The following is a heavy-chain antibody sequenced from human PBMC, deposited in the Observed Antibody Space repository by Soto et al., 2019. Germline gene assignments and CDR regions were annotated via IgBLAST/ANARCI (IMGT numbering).Heavy chain of an antibody. V-gene: IGHV1-18*01. Sequence: QVQLVQSGAEVKKPGASVKVSCKASGYTFSTYGISWVRQAPGQGLEWMGWISVYKGNTNYAQSLQGRVTMTTDTSTSTAYMELRSLRSDDTAVYYCARDPQLERRREFDYWGQGTLVTVSS. CDR3: ARDPQLERRREFDY. J-gene: IGHJ4*02. CDR1: GYTFSTYG. D-gene: IGHD1-1*01. CDR2: ISVYKGNT.